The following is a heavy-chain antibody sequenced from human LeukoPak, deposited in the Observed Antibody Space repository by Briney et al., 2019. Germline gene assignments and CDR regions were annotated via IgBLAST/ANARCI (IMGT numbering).Heavy chain of an antibody. V-gene: IGHV3-23*01. CDR1: GFTFSNYA. J-gene: IGHJ3*02. CDR3: AKDSYSHNGIFDALDI. Sequence: GGSLRLSCAASGFTFSNYAMTWVRQAPGKGLGWVSTIGGGPVYYADSVKGRFTISRDDSKNTLFLQMDSLRAEDTAIYYCAKDSYSHNGIFDALDIWGQGTMVTVSS. D-gene: IGHD2-8*01. CDR2: IGGGPV.